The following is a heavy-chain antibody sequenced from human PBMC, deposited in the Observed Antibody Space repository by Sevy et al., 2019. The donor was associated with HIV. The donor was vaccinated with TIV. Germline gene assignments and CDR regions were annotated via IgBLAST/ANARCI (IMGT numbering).Heavy chain of an antibody. V-gene: IGHV1-24*01. D-gene: IGHD2-15*01. J-gene: IGHJ5*02. CDR1: GYTLTKLS. Sequence: ALVKVSCKVSGYTLTKLSIHWVRQAPGKGLEWMGDFDPQDGETIYAERFQGRLTMTVDTSTDTAYMEQSSLTSEDTAVYYCATVGLRYYSGASSYQGDWFDPWGQGTLVTVSS. CDR3: ATVGLRYYSGASSYQGDWFDP. CDR2: FDPQDGET.